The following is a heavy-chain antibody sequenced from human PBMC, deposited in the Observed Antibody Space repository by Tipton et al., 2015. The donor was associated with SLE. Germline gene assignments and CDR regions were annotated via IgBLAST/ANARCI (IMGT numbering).Heavy chain of an antibody. D-gene: IGHD6-13*01. CDR1: GYSISSGYY. CDR2: IYHSGST. V-gene: IGHV4-38-2*01. J-gene: IGHJ4*02. Sequence: TLSLTCAVSGYSISSGYYWGWIRQPPGKGLEWIGSIYHSGSTYYNPSLKSRVTISVDTSKNQFSLKLSPVTAADTAVYYRARLAGTVDYWGQGTLVTVSS. CDR3: ARLAGTVDY.